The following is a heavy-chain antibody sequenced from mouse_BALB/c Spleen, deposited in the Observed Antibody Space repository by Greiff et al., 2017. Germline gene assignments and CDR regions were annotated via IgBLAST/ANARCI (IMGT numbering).Heavy chain of an antibody. CDR2: IYPYNGGT. Sequence: VQLQQSGPELVKPGASVKISCKASGYTFTDYNMHWVKQSHGKSLEWIGYIYPYNGGTGYNQKFKSKATLTVDNSSSTAYMELRSLTSEDSAVYYCAREDYYGSTPFAYWGQGTLVTVSA. D-gene: IGHD1-1*01. J-gene: IGHJ3*01. V-gene: IGHV1S29*02. CDR3: AREDYYGSTPFAY. CDR1: GYTFTDYN.